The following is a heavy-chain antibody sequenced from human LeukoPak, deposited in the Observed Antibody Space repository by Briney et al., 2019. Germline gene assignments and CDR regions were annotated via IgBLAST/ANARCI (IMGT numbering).Heavy chain of an antibody. CDR1: GGSFSGYY. J-gene: IGHJ4*02. Sequence: KPSETLSLTCAVYGGSFSGYYWSWIRQPPGKGLEWIGEINHSGSTYYNPSLKSRVTISVDTSKNQFSLKLSSVTAADTAVYYCATYGELDYWGQGTLVTVSS. CDR2: INHSGST. CDR3: ATYGELDY. V-gene: IGHV4-34*01. D-gene: IGHD1-26*01.